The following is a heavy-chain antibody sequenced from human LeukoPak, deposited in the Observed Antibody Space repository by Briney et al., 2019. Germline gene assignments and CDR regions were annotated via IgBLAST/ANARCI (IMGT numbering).Heavy chain of an antibody. V-gene: IGHV3-7*01. D-gene: IGHD6-13*01. CDR1: GFTFSSYW. Sequence: GGSLRLSCAASGFTFSSYWMSWVRQAPGKGLEWVADIKQDGSEKYYVDSVKGRFTISRDNAKNSLYLQINSLRAEDTAVYYCASSWPTLDYWGQGTLVTVSS. J-gene: IGHJ4*02. CDR2: IKQDGSEK. CDR3: ASSWPTLDY.